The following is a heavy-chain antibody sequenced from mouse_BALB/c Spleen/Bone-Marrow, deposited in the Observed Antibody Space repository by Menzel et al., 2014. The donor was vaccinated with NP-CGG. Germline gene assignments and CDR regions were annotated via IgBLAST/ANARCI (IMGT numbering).Heavy chain of an antibody. CDR1: GLTFCAFN. CDR2: SRNNAKYYTT. V-gene: IGHV7-1*02. CDR3: AREVEYGNYYVY. J-gene: IGHJ3*01. Sequence: EVQVLESGGGLVQPGDSLRLSCATSGLTFCAFNLVCVRQPPGKRMEWIAASRNNAKYYTTENSTFVMGRLTVSRGTAQCILYLQMNALRAEHTAIYYYAREVEYGNYYVYWSQVTLVTVSA. D-gene: IGHD2-10*02.